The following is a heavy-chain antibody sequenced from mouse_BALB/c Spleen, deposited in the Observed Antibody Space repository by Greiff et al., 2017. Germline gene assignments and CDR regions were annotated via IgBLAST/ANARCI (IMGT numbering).Heavy chain of an antibody. Sequence: VQRVESGPGLVEPSQSLSITCNVSGFSLTDYGVSWIRQPPGKGLEWLGVIWGGGSTYYNSALKSRLSISKDNSKSQVFLKMNSLQTDDTAMYYCAKHRYYGSSYGMDYWGQGTSVTVSS. CDR1: GFSLTDYG. D-gene: IGHD1-1*01. CDR2: IWGGGST. CDR3: AKHRYYGSSYGMDY. V-gene: IGHV2-6-5*01. J-gene: IGHJ4*01.